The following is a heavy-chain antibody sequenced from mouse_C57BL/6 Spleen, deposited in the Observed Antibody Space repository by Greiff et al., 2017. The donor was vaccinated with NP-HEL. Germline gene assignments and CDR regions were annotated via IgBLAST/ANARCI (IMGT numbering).Heavy chain of an antibody. J-gene: IGHJ3*01. D-gene: IGHD2-4*01. Sequence: VQVVESGAELAKPGASVKLSCKASGYTFTSYWMHWVKQRPGQGLEWIGYINPSSGYTKYNQKFKGKATLTADKSSSTAYMQLSSLTYEDSAVYYCLIYYDYDWFAYWGQGTLVTVSA. CDR2: INPSSGYT. V-gene: IGHV1-7*01. CDR1: GYTFTSYW. CDR3: LIYYDYDWFAY.